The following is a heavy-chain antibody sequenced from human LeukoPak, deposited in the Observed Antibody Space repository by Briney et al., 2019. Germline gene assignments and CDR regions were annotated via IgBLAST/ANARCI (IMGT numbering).Heavy chain of an antibody. J-gene: IGHJ5*02. CDR3: AGGPRESFYNWFDP. CDR2: INHSGSA. Sequence: PSETLSLTCGVYGGSFSAYRWNWIRQPPGKDLEWVGEINHSGSAKYHPSFKSRVTISVDTSKNQVSLSLNSVTAADTAVYDCAGGPRESFYNWFDPWGQGTPVTVSS. CDR1: GGSFSAYR. D-gene: IGHD3-16*02. V-gene: IGHV4-34*01.